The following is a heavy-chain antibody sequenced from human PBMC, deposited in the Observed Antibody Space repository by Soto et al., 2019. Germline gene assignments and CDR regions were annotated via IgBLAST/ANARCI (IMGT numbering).Heavy chain of an antibody. CDR2: IRNKASSYTT. Sequence: EVQLVESGGGLVQPGGSLRLSCAASGFNFSDYYMDWVRPAPGKGLEWVARIRNKASSYTTEYAASVRGRFTISRDGSKNSLYLQMTSLETDDTALYYCTRAHRATRYFAYWGQGTLVTVSS. CDR1: GFNFSDYY. CDR3: TRAHRATRYFAY. V-gene: IGHV3-72*01. J-gene: IGHJ4*02.